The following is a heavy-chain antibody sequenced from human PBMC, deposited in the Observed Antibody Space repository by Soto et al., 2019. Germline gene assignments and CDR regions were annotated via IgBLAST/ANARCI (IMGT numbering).Heavy chain of an antibody. Sequence: QVQLVESGGGLVTPGGSLRLSCAASGFTFTDYYMSWIRQAPGKGLEWVSYISSSGYTIYYADSVKGRFTISRDNAKNSLYLQMNSLRAEDSAVYYCARDLGYYYDSDDPWGQGTLVTVSS. CDR2: ISSSGYTI. CDR3: ARDLGYYYDSDDP. CDR1: GFTFTDYY. D-gene: IGHD3-22*01. J-gene: IGHJ5*02. V-gene: IGHV3-11*01.